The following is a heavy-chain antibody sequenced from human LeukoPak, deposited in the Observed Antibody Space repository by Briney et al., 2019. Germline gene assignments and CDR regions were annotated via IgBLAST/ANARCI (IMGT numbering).Heavy chain of an antibody. J-gene: IGHJ4*02. V-gene: IGHV3-30*03. D-gene: IGHD5-24*01. CDR3: ATIAAQRDGYNLGYFDY. CDR1: GFTFSSYG. CDR2: ISYDGSNK. Sequence: GRSLRLSCAASGFTFSSYGMHWVRKAPGKGLEWVAVISYDGSNKYYADSVKGRFTISRDNSKNTLYLQMNSLRAEDTAVYYCATIAAQRDGYNLGYFDYWGQGTLVTVSS.